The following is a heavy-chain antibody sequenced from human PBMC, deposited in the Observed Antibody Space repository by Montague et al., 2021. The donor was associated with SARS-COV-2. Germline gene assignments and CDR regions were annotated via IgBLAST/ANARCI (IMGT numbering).Heavy chain of an antibody. J-gene: IGHJ3*01. D-gene: IGHD3-9*01. Sequence: SETLSLTCTVSGGSVNSGTYYWGWIRQHPGKGLEWIGSIYYSGNSDYNPSLKSRLTISVDTSKNQFSLQLSSVTAADTAVYYCARAQPYYDLLSGNPFDVWGQGTMVTVSS. CDR3: ARAQPYYDLLSGNPFDV. CDR1: GGSVNSGTYY. CDR2: IYYSGNS. V-gene: IGHV4-39*01.